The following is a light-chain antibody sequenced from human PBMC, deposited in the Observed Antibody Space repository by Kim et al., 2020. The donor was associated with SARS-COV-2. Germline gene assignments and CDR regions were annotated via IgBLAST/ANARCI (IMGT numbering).Light chain of an antibody. Sequence: PGERATLSCRASQSVSSSYLAWYQQKPGQAPGLLIYGASSRATGIPDRFSGSGSGTDFTLTISRLEPEDFAVYYCQQYGGSPFTFGGGTKV. V-gene: IGKV3-20*01. J-gene: IGKJ4*01. CDR3: QQYGGSPFT. CDR1: QSVSSSY. CDR2: GAS.